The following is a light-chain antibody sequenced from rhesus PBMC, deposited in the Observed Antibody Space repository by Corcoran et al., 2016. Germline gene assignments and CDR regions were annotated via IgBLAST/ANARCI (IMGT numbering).Light chain of an antibody. CDR1: SSDIGGYNY. J-gene: IGLJ6*01. V-gene: IGLV2-32*01. Sequence: QAALTQPRSVSGSPGQSVTISCSGTSSDIGGYNYVSWYQQHPGTAPKLIIYEGSYRPSGVSDRFSGSKSGNTDSLTISGLQAEDEADYYCCSYVGSYTDVFGSGTKLTVL. CDR2: EGS. CDR3: CSYVGSYTDV.